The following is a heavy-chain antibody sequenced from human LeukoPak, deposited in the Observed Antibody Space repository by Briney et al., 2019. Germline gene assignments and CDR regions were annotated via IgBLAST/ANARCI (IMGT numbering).Heavy chain of an antibody. CDR1: GGSISSYY. Sequence: PSETLSLTCTVSGGSISSYYWSWIRQPPGKGLEWIWYIYYSGSTNYNPSLKSRVTISVDTSKNQFSLKLSSVTAADTAVYYCARVRSLYCSSTSCLYYYFDYWGQGTLVTVSS. V-gene: IGHV4-59*01. CDR3: ARVRSLYCSSTSCLYYYFDY. D-gene: IGHD2-2*01. J-gene: IGHJ4*02. CDR2: IYYSGST.